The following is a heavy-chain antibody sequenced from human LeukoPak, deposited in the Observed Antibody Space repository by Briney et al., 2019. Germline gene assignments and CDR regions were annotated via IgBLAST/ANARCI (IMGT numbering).Heavy chain of an antibody. CDR2: IYYSGST. J-gene: IGHJ4*02. CDR3: ARDTYHYGAV. D-gene: IGHD3-10*01. CDR1: GGSISSSSYY. V-gene: IGHV4-39*02. Sequence: SETLSLTCTVSGGSISSSSYYWGWIRQPPGKGLEWIGSIYYSGSTYYNPSLKSRVTISVDTSKNQFSLKLNSVTAADTAVYYCARDTYHYGAVWGQGTLVTVSS.